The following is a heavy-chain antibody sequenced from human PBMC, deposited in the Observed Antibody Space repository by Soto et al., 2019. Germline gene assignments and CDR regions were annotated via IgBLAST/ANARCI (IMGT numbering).Heavy chain of an antibody. CDR3: ARDYYYGMDV. CDR2: TYYRSEWYN. CDR1: GGSVASDSAA. J-gene: IGHJ6*02. Sequence: TLSLTCAISGGSVASDSAAWNWIRHSPSRGLEWLGRTYYRSEWYNDYAVSMKSRIVITLDTSKNQFSLQLNSVTPEDTAVYFGARDYYYGMDVWGDGPTVTVS. V-gene: IGHV6-1*01.